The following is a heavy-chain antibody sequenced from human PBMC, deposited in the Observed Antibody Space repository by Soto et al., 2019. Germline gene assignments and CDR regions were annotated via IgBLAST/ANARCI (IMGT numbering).Heavy chain of an antibody. J-gene: IGHJ6*02. Sequence: PGESLKISCKGSGYSFIDYWIGWVRQVPGKGLEWMGVIYPGDSDTRYSPSFQGHVTISADKSISTAYLQWSSLKASDTAMYYCARGSPRFLRSYGMDVWGQGTTVTVSS. CDR2: IYPGDSDT. CDR1: GYSFIDYW. V-gene: IGHV5-51*01. D-gene: IGHD3-3*01. CDR3: ARGSPRFLRSYGMDV.